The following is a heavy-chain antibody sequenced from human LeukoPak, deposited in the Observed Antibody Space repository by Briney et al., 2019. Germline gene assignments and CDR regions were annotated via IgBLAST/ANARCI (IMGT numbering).Heavy chain of an antibody. V-gene: IGHV3-33*06. CDR3: AKDAERGFDYSNSLEK. CDR1: KFTFSHYG. Sequence: GGSLRLSCAASKFTFSHYGMHWVRQAPGKGLEWVAVIFNDGSNQYYADSVKGRLTVSRDNSQNTLYLQMNSLRPEDTAVYYCAKDAERGFDYSNSLEKWGQGTLVTVSS. D-gene: IGHD4-11*01. J-gene: IGHJ4*02. CDR2: IFNDGSNQ.